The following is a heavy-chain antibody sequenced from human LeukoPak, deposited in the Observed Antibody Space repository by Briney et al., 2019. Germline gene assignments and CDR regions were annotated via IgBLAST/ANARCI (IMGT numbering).Heavy chain of an antibody. Sequence: SETLSLTCTVSGGSISSGGYYWSWIRQHPGKGLEWIGYIYYSGSTYYNPSLKSRVTILVDTSKNQFSLKLSSVTAADTAVYYCARVYYDSSGYSYYFDYWGQGTLVTVSS. CDR1: GGSISSGGYY. CDR3: ARVYYDSSGYSYYFDY. D-gene: IGHD3-22*01. V-gene: IGHV4-31*03. CDR2: IYYSGST. J-gene: IGHJ4*02.